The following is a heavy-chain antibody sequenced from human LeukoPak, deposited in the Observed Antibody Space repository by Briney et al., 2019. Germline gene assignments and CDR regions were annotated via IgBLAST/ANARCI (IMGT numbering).Heavy chain of an antibody. J-gene: IGHJ4*02. D-gene: IGHD3-9*01. CDR2: IYYSGST. V-gene: IGHV4-59*12. Sequence: SETLSLTCTVSGGSISSYYWSWIRQPPGKGLEWIGYIYYSGSTNYNPSLKSRVTISVDTSKNQFSLKLSSVTAADTAVYYCARGVPVLRYFDWSGSYFDYWGQGTLVTVSS. CDR1: GGSISSYY. CDR3: ARGVPVLRYFDWSGSYFDY.